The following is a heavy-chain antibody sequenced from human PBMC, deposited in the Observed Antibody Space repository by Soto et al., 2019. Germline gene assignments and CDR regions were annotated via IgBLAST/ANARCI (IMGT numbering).Heavy chain of an antibody. J-gene: IGHJ5*02. D-gene: IGHD3-3*01. CDR3: ARDKRDFWSGYSRYFGWFDP. CDR1: GFTFSSYG. V-gene: IGHV3-33*01. Sequence: QVQLVESGGGVVQPGRSLRLSCAASGFTFSSYGMHWVRQAPGKGLEWVAVIWYDGSNKYYADSVKGRFTISRDNSKNTLYLQRNSLRAEDTAVYYCARDKRDFWSGYSRYFGWFDPWGQGTLVTVSS. CDR2: IWYDGSNK.